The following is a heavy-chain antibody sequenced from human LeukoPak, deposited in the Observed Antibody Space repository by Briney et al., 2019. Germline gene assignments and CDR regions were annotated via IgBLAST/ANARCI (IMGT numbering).Heavy chain of an antibody. CDR1: GGSISSSSYY. J-gene: IGHJ4*02. Sequence: ETLSLTCTVSGGSISSSSYYWGWIRQPPGKGLEWVSVIYAGGNRYYADSVKGRFTISRDNSKNMLYLQMNSLRAEDTAVYYCARGPNSIPFGGLVAVYWGQGALVTVSS. D-gene: IGHD3-16*02. CDR2: IYAGGNR. CDR3: ARGPNSIPFGGLVAVY. V-gene: IGHV3-66*01.